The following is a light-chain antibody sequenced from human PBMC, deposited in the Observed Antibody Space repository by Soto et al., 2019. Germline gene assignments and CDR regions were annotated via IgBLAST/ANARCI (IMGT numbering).Light chain of an antibody. Sequence: DIQMTQSPSTLSASVGDRVTITCRASQGISSWLAWYQQKLGRAPRLLIYDASSLESGVPSRFSGSGYGTEFTLTISSLQPDDFATYYCQQYNTVWAFGQGTKVDIK. V-gene: IGKV1-5*01. CDR3: QQYNTVWA. CDR2: DAS. CDR1: QGISSW. J-gene: IGKJ1*01.